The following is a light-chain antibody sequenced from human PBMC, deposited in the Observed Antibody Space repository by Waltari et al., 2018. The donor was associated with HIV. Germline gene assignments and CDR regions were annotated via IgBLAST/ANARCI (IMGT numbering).Light chain of an antibody. Sequence: AIKMTQSPSSLSASVGDRVTISCRASQGIRTDLGWYQQKPRKAPKLLIYTASSLQSGVPSRFSGSGSGTDFTLTISSLEPEDFATYYCLQDYNYPLTFGQGTKVEIK. CDR3: LQDYNYPLT. J-gene: IGKJ1*01. CDR1: QGIRTD. V-gene: IGKV1-6*01. CDR2: TAS.